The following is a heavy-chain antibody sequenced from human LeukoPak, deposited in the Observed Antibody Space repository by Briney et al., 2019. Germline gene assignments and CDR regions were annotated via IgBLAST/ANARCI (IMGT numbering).Heavy chain of an antibody. Sequence: GGSLRLSCAASGFTVSSNYMSWVRQAPGKGLEWVSIIYSGGSTYYADSVKGRFTISRDNSKNTLYLQMNSLRAEDTAVYYCAKDFYYGSGSYAPYDYWGQGTLVTVSS. V-gene: IGHV3-53*05. CDR2: IYSGGST. J-gene: IGHJ4*02. CDR3: AKDFYYGSGSYAPYDY. D-gene: IGHD3-10*01. CDR1: GFTVSSNY.